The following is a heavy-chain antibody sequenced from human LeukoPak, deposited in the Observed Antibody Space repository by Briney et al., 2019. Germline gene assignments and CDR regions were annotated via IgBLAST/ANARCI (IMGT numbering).Heavy chain of an antibody. Sequence: GGSLRLSCAASGSTFSSYWMSWVRQAPGKGLEWVANIQQDGDDKYYVDSVKGRFTISRDNAKNSLYLQMNSLRAEDTAVYYCARDKTAYASNFDYWGQGTLVTVSS. V-gene: IGHV3-7*01. CDR3: ARDKTAYASNFDY. D-gene: IGHD2-21*02. J-gene: IGHJ4*02. CDR1: GSTFSSYW. CDR2: IQQDGDDK.